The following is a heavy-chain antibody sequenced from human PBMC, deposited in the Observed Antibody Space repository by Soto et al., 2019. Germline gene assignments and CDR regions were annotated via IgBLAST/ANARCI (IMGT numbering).Heavy chain of an antibody. D-gene: IGHD6-13*01. CDR1: GFTFSSYA. V-gene: IGHV3-23*01. Sequence: GGSLRLSCAASGFTFSSYAMSWVRQAPGKGLEWVSAISGSGGSTYYADSVKGRFTISGDNSKNTLYLQMNSLRAEDTAVYYCAKDRVSPGIAAAGKGNWFDPWGQGTLVTVSS. J-gene: IGHJ5*02. CDR3: AKDRVSPGIAAAGKGNWFDP. CDR2: ISGSGGST.